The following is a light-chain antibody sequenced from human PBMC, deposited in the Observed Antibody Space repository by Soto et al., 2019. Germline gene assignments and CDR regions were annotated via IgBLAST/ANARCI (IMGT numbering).Light chain of an antibody. J-gene: IGKJ5*01. Sequence: DIQLTQSPSFLSASVGDRVTITCRASPGISSYLAWYQQKPGKAPNLLIHTASTLQSGVPSRFSGSGSGTEFTLTISSLQPEDFATYYCQQRNSYPITFGQGTRLEI. CDR1: PGISSY. V-gene: IGKV1-9*01. CDR3: QQRNSYPIT. CDR2: TAS.